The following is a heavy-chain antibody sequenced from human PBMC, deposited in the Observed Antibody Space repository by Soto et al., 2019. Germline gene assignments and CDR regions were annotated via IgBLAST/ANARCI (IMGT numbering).Heavy chain of an antibody. Sequence: QVQLLQSGAEVKKPGASVKVSCKASGYTFTSYGISWVRQAPGQGLEWMGWISTFNSHTDYAQKVQGRVAMTTDRSPGTAYMELRSLRSDDAAVYYCPRGPLDYPIPDFDYWGQGNLVTVSS. CDR3: PRGPLDYPIPDFDY. CDR2: ISTFNSHT. V-gene: IGHV1-18*01. J-gene: IGHJ4*02. CDR1: GYTFTSYG. D-gene: IGHD2-8*01.